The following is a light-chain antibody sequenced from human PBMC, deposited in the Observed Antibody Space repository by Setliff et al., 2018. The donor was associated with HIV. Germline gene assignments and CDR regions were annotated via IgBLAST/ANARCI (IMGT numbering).Light chain of an antibody. CDR1: SSDVGGYNY. V-gene: IGLV2-14*01. CDR3: SSYTNSNSYV. CDR2: EVT. Sequence: QSVLTQPASVSGSPGQSITMSCTGTSSDVGGYNYVSWYQHHPGKAPKLMIYEVTNRPSGVSSRFSGSKSGNTASLTIFGLQAEDEADYYRSSYTNSNSYVFGTGTKV. J-gene: IGLJ1*01.